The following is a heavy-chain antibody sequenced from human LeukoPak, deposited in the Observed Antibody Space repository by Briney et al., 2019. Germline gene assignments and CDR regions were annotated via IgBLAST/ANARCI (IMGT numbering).Heavy chain of an antibody. CDR2: ISGSGAST. Sequence: QPGGSLRLSCAASGFTFSSYAMSWVRQAPGKGLEWVSAISGSGASTYYADSVKGRSTISRDNSKKTLYLQMNSLRAEDTAVYYCAKDVVNPDYYYGMDVWGQGTTVTVSS. CDR3: AKDVVNPDYYYGMDV. D-gene: IGHD2-15*01. J-gene: IGHJ6*02. V-gene: IGHV3-23*01. CDR1: GFTFSSYA.